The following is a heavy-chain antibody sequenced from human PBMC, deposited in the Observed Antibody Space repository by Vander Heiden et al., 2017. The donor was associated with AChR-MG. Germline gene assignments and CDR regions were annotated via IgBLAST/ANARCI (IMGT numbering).Heavy chain of an antibody. CDR1: GLTCSSDY. Sequence: QVQLVASGGGLVKPGGSLRLSCAASGLTCSSDYMGWNRQAPGKGLEWVSCMSSSGSTIYYADSMKGRFTISRDNAKNSLYRQRNSLRAEDTAVYYCARDGLDYWGQGTLVTVSS. D-gene: IGHD5-12*01. CDR2: MSSSGSTI. J-gene: IGHJ4*02. V-gene: IGHV3-11*01. CDR3: ARDGLDY.